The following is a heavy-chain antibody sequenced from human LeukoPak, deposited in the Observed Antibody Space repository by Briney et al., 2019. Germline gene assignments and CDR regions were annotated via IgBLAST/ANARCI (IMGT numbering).Heavy chain of an antibody. D-gene: IGHD3-10*01. Sequence: SQTLSLTCAVSGGSISSGGYSWSWIRQPPGKGLEWIGYIYHSGSTYYSPSLKSRVTISVDRSKNQFSLKLSSVTAADTAVYYCARAGITIANYYFDYWGQGTLVTVSS. CDR2: IYHSGST. CDR3: ARAGITIANYYFDY. CDR1: GGSISSGGYS. V-gene: IGHV4-30-2*01. J-gene: IGHJ4*02.